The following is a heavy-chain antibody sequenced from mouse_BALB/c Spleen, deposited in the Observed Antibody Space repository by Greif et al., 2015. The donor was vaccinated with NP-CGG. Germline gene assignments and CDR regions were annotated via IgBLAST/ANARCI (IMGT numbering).Heavy chain of an antibody. CDR3: AREGLRRFDY. J-gene: IGHJ2*01. D-gene: IGHD2-4*01. V-gene: IGHV1-54*01. CDR2: INPGSGGT. Sequence: VQLQQSGADLVRPGTSVKVSCKASGYAFTNYLIEWVKQRPGQGLEWIGVINPGSGGTNYNEKFKGKATLTADKSSSTAYMQLSSLTSDDSAVYFCAREGLRRFDYWGQGTTLTVSS. CDR1: GYAFTNYL.